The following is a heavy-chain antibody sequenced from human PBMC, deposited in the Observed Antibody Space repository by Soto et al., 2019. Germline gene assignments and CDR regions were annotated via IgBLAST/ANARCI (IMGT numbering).Heavy chain of an antibody. V-gene: IGHV1-8*01. J-gene: IGHJ6*02. CDR2: MNPNSGNT. CDR3: AGGIIEPSYYYYGMDV. D-gene: IGHD2-15*01. Sequence: ASVKVSCKASGGTFSSYDINWVRQATGQGLEWMGWMNPNSGNTGYAQKFQGRVTMTRNTSISTAYMELSSLRSEDTAVYYCAGGIIEPSYYYYGMDVWGQGTTVTVSS. CDR1: GGTFSSYD.